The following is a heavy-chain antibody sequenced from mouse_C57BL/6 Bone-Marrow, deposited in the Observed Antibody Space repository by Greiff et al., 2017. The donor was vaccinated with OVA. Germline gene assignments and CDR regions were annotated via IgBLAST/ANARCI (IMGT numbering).Heavy chain of an antibody. J-gene: IGHJ4*01. V-gene: IGHV1-53*01. D-gene: IGHD1-1*01. CDR2: INPSNGGT. CDR3: ARYSSYVGYAMDY. CDR1: GYTFTSYW. Sequence: QVQLQQSGPELVKPGASVKLSCKASGYTFTSYWMHWVKQRPGQGLEWIGNINPSNGGTNYNEKFKSKATLTVDKSSSTAYMQLSSLTSEDSAVYYCARYSSYVGYAMDYWGQGTSVTVSS.